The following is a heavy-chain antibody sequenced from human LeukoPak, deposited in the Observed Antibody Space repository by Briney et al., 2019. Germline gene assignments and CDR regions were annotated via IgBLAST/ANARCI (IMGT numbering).Heavy chain of an antibody. V-gene: IGHV5-10-1*01. Sequence: LGESLKISCKGSGYSFTSYWISWVRQMPGKGLEWMGRIDPSDSYTNYSPSFQGHVTISADKSISTAYLQWSSLKASDTAMYYCARYLVLYDSSGYYYYGMDVWGQGTTVTVSS. J-gene: IGHJ6*02. D-gene: IGHD3-22*01. CDR2: IDPSDSYT. CDR3: ARYLVLYDSSGYYYYGMDV. CDR1: GYSFTSYW.